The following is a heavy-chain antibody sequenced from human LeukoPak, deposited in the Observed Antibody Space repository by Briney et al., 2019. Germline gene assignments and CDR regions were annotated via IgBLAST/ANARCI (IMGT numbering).Heavy chain of an antibody. CDR1: GFTFSSYA. V-gene: IGHV3-23*01. J-gene: IGHJ4*02. D-gene: IGHD3-22*01. CDR3: ANLYYYDSSGYYFPRPYFDY. Sequence: PGGSLRLSCAASGFTFSSYAMSWVRQAPGKGLEWVSAISGSGGSTYYADSVKGRFTISRDNSKNTLYLQMNSLRAEDTAVYYCANLYYYDSSGYYFPRPYFDYWGQGTLVTVSS. CDR2: ISGSGGST.